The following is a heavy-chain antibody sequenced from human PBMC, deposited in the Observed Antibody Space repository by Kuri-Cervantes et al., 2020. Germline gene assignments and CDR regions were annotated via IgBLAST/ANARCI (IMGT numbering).Heavy chain of an antibody. V-gene: IGHV3-23*01. CDR2: ISGSGGST. CDR3: AKDAFAMVQGVIIG. J-gene: IGHJ4*02. D-gene: IGHD3-10*01. Sequence: ETLSLTCAASGFTFSSYGMHWVRQAPGKGLEWVSAISGSGGSTYYADSVKGRFTISRDNSKNTLYLQMNSLRAEDTAVYYCAKDAFAMVQGVIIGWGQGTLVTVSS. CDR1: GFTFSSYG.